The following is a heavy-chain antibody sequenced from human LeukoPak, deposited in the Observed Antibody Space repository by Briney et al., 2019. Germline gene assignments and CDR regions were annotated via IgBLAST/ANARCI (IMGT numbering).Heavy chain of an antibody. CDR2: ISAYNGNT. Sequence: ASVKVSCKASGYTFTSYGISWVRQALGQGLEWMGWISAYNGNTNYAQKLQGRVTMTTDTSTSTAYMELRSLRSDDTAVYYCARGKYSSSWSPHFDYWGQGTLVTVSS. V-gene: IGHV1-18*01. CDR1: GYTFTSYG. D-gene: IGHD6-13*01. CDR3: ARGKYSSSWSPHFDY. J-gene: IGHJ4*02.